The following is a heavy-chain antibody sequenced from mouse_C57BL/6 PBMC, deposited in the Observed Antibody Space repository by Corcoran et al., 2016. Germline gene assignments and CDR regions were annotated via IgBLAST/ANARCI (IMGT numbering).Heavy chain of an antibody. CDR3: ARRYYGNSYYFDY. Sequence: QIQLVQSGPELKKPGETVKISCKASGYTFTTYGMSWVKQAPGKGLQWMGWINTYSGVPTYADDFKGRFAFSLETSSSTAYLQINNLKNEDTATSFCARRYYGNSYYFDYWGQGTTLTVSS. J-gene: IGHJ2*01. CDR1: GYTFTTYG. D-gene: IGHD2-1*01. V-gene: IGHV9-3*01. CDR2: INTYSGVP.